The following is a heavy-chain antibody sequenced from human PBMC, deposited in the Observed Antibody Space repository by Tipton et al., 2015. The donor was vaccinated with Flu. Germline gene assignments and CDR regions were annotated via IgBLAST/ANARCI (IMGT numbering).Heavy chain of an antibody. V-gene: IGHV3-33*01. Sequence: SGFTFSSYAMHWVRQAPGKGLEWVAGIWYDGSNKYYADSVKGRFTISRDNSKNTLYLQMNSLRAEDTAVYYCARVPLWFGELPSYGMDVWGQGTTVTVSS. J-gene: IGHJ6*02. CDR1: GFTFSSYA. CDR2: IWYDGSNK. D-gene: IGHD3-10*01. CDR3: ARVPLWFGELPSYGMDV.